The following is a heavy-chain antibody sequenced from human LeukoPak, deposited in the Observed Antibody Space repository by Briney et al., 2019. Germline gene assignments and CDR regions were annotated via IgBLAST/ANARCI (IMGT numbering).Heavy chain of an antibody. CDR2: ISGSGGST. V-gene: IGHV3-23*01. D-gene: IGHD2-2*01. Sequence: GGSLRLSCAASGFTFSSYAMSWVRQAPGKGLEWVSAISGSGGSTYCADSVKGRFTISRDNSKNTLYLQMNSLRAEDTAVYYCAKPIGYCSSTSCLIDAFDIWGQGTMVTVSS. CDR3: AKPIGYCSSTSCLIDAFDI. J-gene: IGHJ3*02. CDR1: GFTFSSYA.